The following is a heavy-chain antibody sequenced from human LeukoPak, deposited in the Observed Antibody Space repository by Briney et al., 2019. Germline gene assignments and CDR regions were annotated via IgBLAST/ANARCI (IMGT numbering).Heavy chain of an antibody. D-gene: IGHD5-12*01. J-gene: IGHJ4*02. V-gene: IGHV4-34*01. CDR2: INHSGST. Sequence: SETLSLTCAVYGGSFSGYYWSWIRQPPGKGLEWIGEINHSGSTNYNPSLTSRVTISVDTSKNQFSLKLSSVTAADTAVYYCARGGGYSGYGSDYWGQGTLVTVSS. CDR3: ARGGGYSGYGSDY. CDR1: GGSFSGYY.